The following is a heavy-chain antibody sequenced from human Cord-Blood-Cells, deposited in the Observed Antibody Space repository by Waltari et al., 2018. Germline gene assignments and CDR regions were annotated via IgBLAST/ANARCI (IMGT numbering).Heavy chain of an antibody. Sequence: EVQLLESGGGLVQPGGSLRLSCAASGFTFSSYAMSWVRQAPGKGLEWVSAISGSGGSTYYADSVKGRFTISRDNSKNTLYLQMNSLRAEDTAVYYGAKDRNCSGGSCPFDYWGQGTLVTVSS. CDR3: AKDRNCSGGSCPFDY. CDR2: ISGSGGST. D-gene: IGHD2-15*01. J-gene: IGHJ4*02. CDR1: GFTFSSYA. V-gene: IGHV3-23*01.